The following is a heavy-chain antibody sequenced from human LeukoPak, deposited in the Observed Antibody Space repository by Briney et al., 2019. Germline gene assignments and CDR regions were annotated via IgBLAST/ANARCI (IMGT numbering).Heavy chain of an antibody. V-gene: IGHV3-30*01. J-gene: IGHJ4*01. CDR2: ISYDGSNK. D-gene: IGHD2-2*02. Sequence: GRSLRLSCAASGFTFSSYAMHWVRQAPGKGLEWVAVISYDGSNKYYADSVKGRFTISRDNSKNTLYPQMNSLRAEDTAVYYCARPVVPAAIRWGYYFDYWGQGTLVTVSS. CDR1: GFTFSSYA. CDR3: ARPVVPAAIRWGYYFDY.